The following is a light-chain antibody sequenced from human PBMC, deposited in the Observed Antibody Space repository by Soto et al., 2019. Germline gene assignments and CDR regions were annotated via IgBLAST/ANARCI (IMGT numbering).Light chain of an antibody. CDR1: QGISSF. CDR2: AAS. CDR3: QQLNSYPIT. Sequence: IQLTQSPSSLSASVVDSVTSTCRASQGISSFLAWYQQKPGKAPKLLIYAASTLQSGVPSRFSGSGSGTDFTLTISSLQPEDFATYFCQQLNSYPITFGQGTRLEIK. J-gene: IGKJ5*01. V-gene: IGKV1-9*01.